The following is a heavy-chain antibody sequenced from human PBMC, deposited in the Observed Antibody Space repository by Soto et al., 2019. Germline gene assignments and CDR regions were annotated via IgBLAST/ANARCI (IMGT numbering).Heavy chain of an antibody. V-gene: IGHV4-39*02. CDR1: GGSISSSSYY. J-gene: IGHJ4*02. Sequence: PSETLSLTCTVSGGSISSSSYYWGWIRQPPGKGLEWIGSIYYSGSTYYNPSLKSRVTISVDTSKNQFSLKLSSVTAADTAVYYCARDLEMAPFDYWGQGTLVTVSS. CDR2: IYYSGST. CDR3: ARDLEMAPFDY.